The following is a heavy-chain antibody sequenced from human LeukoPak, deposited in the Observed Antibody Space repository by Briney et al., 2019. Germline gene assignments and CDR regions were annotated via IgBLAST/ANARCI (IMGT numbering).Heavy chain of an antibody. V-gene: IGHV3-30*04. CDR3: ARDPSEAAAFDY. CDR1: GFTFSSYA. J-gene: IGHJ4*02. D-gene: IGHD6-13*01. CDR2: ISYDGSNK. Sequence: GRSLRLSCAASGFTFSSYAMHWVRQAPGKGLEWVAVISYDGSNKYYADSVKGRFTISRDNSKNTLYLQMNSLRAEDTAVYYCARDPSEAAAFDYWGQGTLVTASS.